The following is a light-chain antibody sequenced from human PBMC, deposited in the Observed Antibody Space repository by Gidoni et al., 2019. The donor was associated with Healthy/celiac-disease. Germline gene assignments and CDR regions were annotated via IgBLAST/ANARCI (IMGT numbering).Light chain of an antibody. CDR3: RQRIEFTSLT. J-gene: IGKJ5*01. CDR1: QSLVDSADRNTY. V-gene: IGKV2-40*01. Sequence: DIVITHTPLSLPVTPGEPASISCRSSQSLVDSADRNTYLDWYLQKPGQSPQLLIYPLAYRASGGADRFSSSGAGAEFTLKISRVEDEDVGVYYCRQRIEFTSLTFGEGTRLEIK. CDR2: PLA.